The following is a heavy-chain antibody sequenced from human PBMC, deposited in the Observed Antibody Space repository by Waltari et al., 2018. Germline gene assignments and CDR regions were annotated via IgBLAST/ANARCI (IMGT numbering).Heavy chain of an antibody. Sequence: EVQLLESGGGLVQPGGSLRLSCAASGFTFSSYAMSWVRQAPGKALEWVSAISGSGGSTYYADSVKGRFTISRDNSKNTLYLQMNSLGAEDTAVYYCAKARRYSSSWSLDYWGQGTLVTVSS. CDR3: AKARRYSSSWSLDY. V-gene: IGHV3-23*01. CDR2: ISGSGGST. D-gene: IGHD6-13*01. CDR1: GFTFSSYA. J-gene: IGHJ4*02.